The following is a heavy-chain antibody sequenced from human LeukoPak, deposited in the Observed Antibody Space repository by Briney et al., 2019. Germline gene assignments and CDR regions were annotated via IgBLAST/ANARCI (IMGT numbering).Heavy chain of an antibody. CDR2: INHSGST. CDR3: ARHGRWFGGRFYYFDY. Sequence: SETLSLTCAVYGGSFSGYYWSWIRQPPGKGLEWIGEINHSGSTNYNPSLKSRVTISVDTSKNQFSLKLSSVTAADTAVYYCARHGRWFGGRFYYFDYWGQGTLVTVSS. D-gene: IGHD3-10*01. CDR1: GGSFSGYY. V-gene: IGHV4-34*01. J-gene: IGHJ4*02.